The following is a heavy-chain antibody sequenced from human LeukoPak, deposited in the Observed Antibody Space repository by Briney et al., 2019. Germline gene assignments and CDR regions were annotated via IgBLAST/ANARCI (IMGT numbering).Heavy chain of an antibody. D-gene: IGHD6-19*01. CDR3: ARDLYSSGWFDY. V-gene: IGHV3-21*01. Sequence: GGSLRLSCAASGFTFSSYSMNWVRQAPGKGLEWVSSISSSSSYIYYADSVKGRFTISRDNAKNSLYLQMNSLSAEDTAVYYCARDLYSSGWFDYWGQGTLVTVSS. CDR2: ISSSSSYI. J-gene: IGHJ4*02. CDR1: GFTFSSYS.